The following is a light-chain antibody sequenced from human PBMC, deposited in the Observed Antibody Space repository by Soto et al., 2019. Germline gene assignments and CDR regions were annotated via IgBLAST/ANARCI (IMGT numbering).Light chain of an antibody. V-gene: IGLV2-8*01. CDR3: SSYSGSNNLV. J-gene: IGLJ7*01. CDR1: SSDVCGYNY. Sequence: QSALTQPPSASGSPGQSVTISCTGTSSDVCGYNYVSWYQQHPGKAPKVMIYEVTTRPSGVPDRFSGSKSGNTASLTVSGLQAEDEANYYCSSYSGSNNLVFGGGTQLTVL. CDR2: EVT.